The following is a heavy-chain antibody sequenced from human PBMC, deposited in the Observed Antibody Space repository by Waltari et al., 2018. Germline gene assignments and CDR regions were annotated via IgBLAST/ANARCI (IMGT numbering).Heavy chain of an antibody. Sequence: EVQLLESGGALVQPGGSLRLSCAASGFTFSSYAMSWVRQAPGKGVEWVSASNNDGGSTYFTESGMGRFTISRDNSKSILYLQMNSLRAEDTAVYYCAKDRLGSSSGYFDFWGQGTLVTVSS. CDR3: AKDRLGSSSGYFDF. D-gene: IGHD3-22*01. CDR1: GFTFSSYA. V-gene: IGHV3-23*01. CDR2: SNNDGGST. J-gene: IGHJ4*02.